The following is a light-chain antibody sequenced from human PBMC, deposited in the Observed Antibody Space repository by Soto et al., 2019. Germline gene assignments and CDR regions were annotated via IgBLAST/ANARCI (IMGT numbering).Light chain of an antibody. V-gene: IGKV3-20*01. CDR1: QSVSSNS. CDR3: QQYGYSPDTDRWT. Sequence: EIVLTQSPGTLYLSPGERATLSCRANQSVSSNSLAWYQQRPGQAPRLLIYGASSRATGIPDRFSGSGSGTDFILTISRLEPEVFAVYYCQQYGYSPDTDRWTVGQGTKVDIK. CDR2: GAS. J-gene: IGKJ1*01.